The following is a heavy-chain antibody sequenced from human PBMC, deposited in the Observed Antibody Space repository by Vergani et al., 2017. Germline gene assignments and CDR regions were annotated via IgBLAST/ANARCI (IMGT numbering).Heavy chain of an antibody. CDR3: ATKSCGTPGCQIEYFKE. J-gene: IGHJ1*01. Sequence: QVHLVESGGGVVQPGRSLRLSCVVSGFTSSDYGMHWVRQAPGKGLEWVAVISNDGTQKYYADSVKGRFTISRDNSKSTLYLQMNSLRTEDTAVYYCATKSCGTPGCQIEYFKEWGQGTLVTVSS. CDR2: ISNDGTQK. D-gene: IGHD1-1*01. CDR1: GFTSSDYG. V-gene: IGHV3-30*03.